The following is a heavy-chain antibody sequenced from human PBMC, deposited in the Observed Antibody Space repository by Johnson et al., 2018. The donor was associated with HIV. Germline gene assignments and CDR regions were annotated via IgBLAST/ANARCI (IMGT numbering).Heavy chain of an antibody. CDR3: ARDGGNDYGDYVGGGALDI. D-gene: IGHD4-17*01. Sequence: QMLLVESGGGVVQPGGSLRLSCAASGFTFADYGMHWVRQPPGKGLEWVAFIAHDESITHYADYVKGRFTMSRDNSMNTLYLHMNSLRAEDTAVYYCARDGGNDYGDYVGGGALDIWGQGTMVTVSS. CDR2: IAHDESIT. CDR1: GFTFADYG. J-gene: IGHJ3*02. V-gene: IGHV3-30*02.